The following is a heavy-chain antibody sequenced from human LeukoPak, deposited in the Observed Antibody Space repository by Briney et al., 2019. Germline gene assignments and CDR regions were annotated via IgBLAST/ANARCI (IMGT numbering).Heavy chain of an antibody. CDR1: GFTFSSYA. D-gene: IGHD3-3*01. J-gene: IGHJ6*03. V-gene: IGHV3-30-3*01. CDR2: ISYDGSNK. Sequence: GGSLRLYFAASGFTFSSYAMHWVRQAPGKGLEWVAVISYDGSNKYYADSVKGRFTISRDNSKNTLYLQMNSLRAEDTAVYYCARGERITIFGVAADYMDVWGKGTTVTVSS. CDR3: ARGERITIFGVAADYMDV.